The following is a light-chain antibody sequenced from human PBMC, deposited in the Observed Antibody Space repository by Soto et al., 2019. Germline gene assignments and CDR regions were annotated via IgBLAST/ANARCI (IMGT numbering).Light chain of an antibody. V-gene: IGKV3-15*01. CDR2: GAS. Sequence: EIVMTQSPAYLSVSPGDGATLSCRASQSVASNVAWYQQKPGQGPRLLIHGASTRAVGVPARFSGSGSGTDFTLTISSLQSEDVAVYDCQQYHNWPPQYTFGQGTKLQIK. CDR3: QQYHNWPPQYT. J-gene: IGKJ2*01. CDR1: QSVASN.